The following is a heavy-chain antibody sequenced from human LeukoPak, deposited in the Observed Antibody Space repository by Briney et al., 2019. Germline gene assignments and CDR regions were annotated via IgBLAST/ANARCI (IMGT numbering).Heavy chain of an antibody. Sequence: ASVKVSCKASGYTFTSYGISWVRQAPGQGLEWMGIINPSAGSTSYAQKFQGRVTMTRDTSTSTVYMELSGLRSEDTAVYYCARGEYYYDSSGYYPYYLDYWGQGTLVTVSS. J-gene: IGHJ4*02. D-gene: IGHD3-22*01. V-gene: IGHV1-46*01. CDR2: INPSAGST. CDR3: ARGEYYYDSSGYYPYYLDY. CDR1: GYTFTSYG.